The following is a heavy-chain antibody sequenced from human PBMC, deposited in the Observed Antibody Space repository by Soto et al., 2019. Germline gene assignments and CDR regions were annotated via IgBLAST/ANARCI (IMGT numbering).Heavy chain of an antibody. D-gene: IGHD2-8*02. CDR3: AHGRLRHGTGLNFFES. CDR1: GFSLSTTGVG. Sequence: QITLKESGPTLVKPTQTLTLTCTFSGFSLSTTGVGVGWIRQPPGKALEWLALIYWDDDKRYSPSLKSRLTITRTTSINRVILTMTTVDPVDRATDFCAHGRLRHGTGLNFFESWGQGSLVTVSS. J-gene: IGHJ4*02. V-gene: IGHV2-5*02. CDR2: IYWDDDK.